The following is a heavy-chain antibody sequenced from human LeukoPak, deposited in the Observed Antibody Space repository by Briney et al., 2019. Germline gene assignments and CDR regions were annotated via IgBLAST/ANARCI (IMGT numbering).Heavy chain of an antibody. CDR1: GFTFTSSA. V-gene: IGHV1-58*02. J-gene: IGHJ4*02. Sequence: GTSVKVSCKASGFTFTSSAMQRVRQARGQRLEWIGWIVVGSGNTNYAQKFQERVTITRDMSTSTAYMELSSLRSEDTAVYYCAAGISRGILRLGELSFDYWGQGTLVTVSS. D-gene: IGHD3-16*02. CDR2: IVVGSGNT. CDR3: AAGISRGILRLGELSFDY.